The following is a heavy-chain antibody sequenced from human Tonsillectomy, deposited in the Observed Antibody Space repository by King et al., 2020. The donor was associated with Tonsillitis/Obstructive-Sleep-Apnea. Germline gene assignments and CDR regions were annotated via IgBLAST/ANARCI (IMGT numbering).Heavy chain of an antibody. CDR1: GFTFSSYS. CDR3: ARDKCGGSCSDY. Sequence: VQLVESGGGVVQPGRSLRLSCAASGFTFSSYSMHWVRQAPGKGLEWVAPISFDGSNKYYAHSVKGRFTISRDNSKNRLYLQMNSLRPEDTAVYYCARDKCGGSCSDYWGQGTLVTVSS. D-gene: IGHD2-15*01. CDR2: ISFDGSNK. V-gene: IGHV3-30*04. J-gene: IGHJ4*02.